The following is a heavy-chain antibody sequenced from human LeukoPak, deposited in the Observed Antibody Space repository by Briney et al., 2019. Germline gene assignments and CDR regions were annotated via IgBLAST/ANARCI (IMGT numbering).Heavy chain of an antibody. CDR2: INPNSGGT. J-gene: IGHJ4*02. Sequence: ASVKDSCKASGYTFTGYYMHWVRQAPGQGLEWMGWINPNSGGTNYAQKFQGRVTMTRDTSISTAYMELSRLRSDDTAVYYCARSTKYYDILTGLDYWGQGTLVTVSS. CDR1: GYTFTGYY. V-gene: IGHV1-2*02. CDR3: ARSTKYYDILTGLDY. D-gene: IGHD3-9*01.